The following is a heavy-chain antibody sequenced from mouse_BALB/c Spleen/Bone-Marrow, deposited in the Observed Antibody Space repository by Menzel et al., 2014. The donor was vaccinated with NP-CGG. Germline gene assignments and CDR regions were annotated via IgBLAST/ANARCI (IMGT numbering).Heavy chain of an antibody. J-gene: IGHJ2*01. CDR2: FYPGSGST. D-gene: IGHD2-14*01. V-gene: IGHV1S22*01. Sequence: LQQSGSELVRPGASVKLSCKASGYTFTSYWMHWVKQRPGQGLEWIGNFYPGSGSTNYDEKFKSKAILTVDTSSNTAYMQLSSLTSEDSAVYYCTRYRYDADYFDYWGQGTTLTVSS. CDR3: TRYRYDADYFDY. CDR1: GYTFTSYW.